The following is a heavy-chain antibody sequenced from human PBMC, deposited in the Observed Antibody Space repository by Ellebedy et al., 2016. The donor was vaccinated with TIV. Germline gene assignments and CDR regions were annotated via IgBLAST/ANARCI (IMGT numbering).Heavy chain of an antibody. CDR3: AKHPCDI. J-gene: IGHJ3*02. CDR2: INGDGSTT. CDR1: GFTFSSYW. V-gene: IGHV3-74*01. Sequence: GESLKISCAASGFTFSSYWMHWVRQTPGKGLVWVSRINGDGSTTNYADSVKGRFTISRDNAKNTLYLQMNSLRAEDTAVYYCAKHPCDIWGQGTMVTVSS.